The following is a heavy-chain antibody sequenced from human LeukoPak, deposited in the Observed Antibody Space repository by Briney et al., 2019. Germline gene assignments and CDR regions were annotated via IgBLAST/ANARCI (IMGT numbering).Heavy chain of an antibody. V-gene: IGHV1-69*05. CDR3: ASNGWQQLSNDY. J-gene: IGHJ4*02. CDR1: GGTFSSYA. Sequence: ASVKVSRKASGGTFSSYAISWVRQAPGQGLEWMGRIIPIFGTANYAQKFQGRVTITTDESTSTAYMELSSLRSEDTAVYYCASNGWQQLSNDYWGQGTLVTVSS. CDR2: IIPIFGTA. D-gene: IGHD6-13*01.